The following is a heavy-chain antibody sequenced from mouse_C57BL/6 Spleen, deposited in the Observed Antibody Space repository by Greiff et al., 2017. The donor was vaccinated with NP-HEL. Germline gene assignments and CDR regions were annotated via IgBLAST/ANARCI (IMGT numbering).Heavy chain of an antibody. CDR2: LDPENGDT. J-gene: IGHJ4*01. CDR1: GFNIKDDY. Sequence: EVKLVESGAELVRPGASVKLSCTASGFNIKDDYMHWVKQRPEQGLEWIGWLDPENGDTDYDSKFQGKATITADTSSNTAYLQLSSLTSEDTAVYYCTARLGSSDNYAMDYWGQGTSVTVSS. V-gene: IGHV14-4*01. D-gene: IGHD1-1*01. CDR3: TARLGSSDNYAMDY.